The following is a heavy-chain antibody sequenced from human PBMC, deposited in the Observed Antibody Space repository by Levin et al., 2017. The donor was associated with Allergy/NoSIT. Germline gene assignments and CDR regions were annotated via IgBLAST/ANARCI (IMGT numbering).Heavy chain of an antibody. CDR1: GYSISSAFY. CDR2: IYHSGNT. Sequence: PSETLSLTCAVSGYSISSAFYWGWIRLSPGKGLEWIGNIYHSGNTYYNPSLKSRVTITVDTSKNQFSLRLSSVTAADTAVYYCARQVGSAVTYDYWGQGTLVTVSS. V-gene: IGHV4-38-2*01. CDR3: ARQVGSAVTYDY. D-gene: IGHD4-17*01. J-gene: IGHJ4*02.